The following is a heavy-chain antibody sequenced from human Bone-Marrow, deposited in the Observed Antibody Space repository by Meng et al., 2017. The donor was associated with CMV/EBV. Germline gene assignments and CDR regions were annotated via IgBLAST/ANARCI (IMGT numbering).Heavy chain of an antibody. CDR2: INPNSGGT. Sequence: ASVKVSCKASGYTFTGYYMHWVRQAPGQGLEWMGWINPNSGGTNYAQKFQGRVTMTRDTSISTAYMELSRLRSEDTAVYYCARDTAYYYGSGSYSPWGQGTLVTVSS. CDR1: GYTFTGYY. D-gene: IGHD3-10*01. J-gene: IGHJ5*02. CDR3: ARDTAYYYGSGSYSP. V-gene: IGHV1-2*02.